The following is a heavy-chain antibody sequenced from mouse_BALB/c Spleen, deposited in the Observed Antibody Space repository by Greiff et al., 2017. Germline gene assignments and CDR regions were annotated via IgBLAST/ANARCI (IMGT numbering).Heavy chain of an antibody. D-gene: IGHD1-1*01. V-gene: IGHV1S127*01. CDR1: GYTFTSYW. Sequence: QVQLQQPGAELVKPGASVKMSCKASGYTFTSYWMHWVKQRPGQGLEWIGTIDPSDSYTSYNQKFKGKATLTVDTSSSTAYMQLSSLTSEDSAVYYCTRSGIYYYGSHWGQGTLVTVSA. CDR2: IDPSDSYT. CDR3: TRSGIYYYGSH. J-gene: IGHJ3*01.